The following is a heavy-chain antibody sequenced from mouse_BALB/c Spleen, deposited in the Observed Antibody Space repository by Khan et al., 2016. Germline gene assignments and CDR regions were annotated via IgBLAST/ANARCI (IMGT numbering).Heavy chain of an antibody. J-gene: IGHJ3*01. Sequence: QVQLQQSGAELAKPGASVKMSCEASGYTFTSYWMHWVKQRPGKGLEWIGYINPSTGYTEYNQKFKDKATLTADKSSSTVNMQLSSLTSEDSAVYYCARRDYCNPAWCAYWGQGTLVTVSA. CDR2: INPSTGYT. V-gene: IGHV1-7*01. D-gene: IGHD2-1*01. CDR3: ARRDYCNPAWCAY. CDR1: GYTFTSYW.